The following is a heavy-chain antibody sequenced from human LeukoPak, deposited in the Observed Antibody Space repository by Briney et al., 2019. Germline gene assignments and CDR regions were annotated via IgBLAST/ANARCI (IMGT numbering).Heavy chain of an antibody. CDR1: GGSFSGYY. V-gene: IGHV4-34*01. CDR3: ARQTGSGLFILP. D-gene: IGHD3/OR15-3a*01. CDR2: INHSGST. J-gene: IGHJ4*02. Sequence: SETLSLTCAVYGGSFSGYYWSWIRQPPGKGLEWIGEINHSGSTNYNASLKSQVSISIDTSKNQFSLRLTSVTAADTAVYYCARQTGSGLFILPGGQGTLVTVSS.